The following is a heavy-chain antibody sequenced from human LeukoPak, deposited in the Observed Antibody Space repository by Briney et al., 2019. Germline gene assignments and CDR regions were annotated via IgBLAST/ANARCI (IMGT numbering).Heavy chain of an antibody. V-gene: IGHV4-4*02. CDR2: VHHTGRT. CDR1: GGSISDSFDHY. J-gene: IGHJ4*02. D-gene: IGHD6-13*01. Sequence: PSETLSLTCVVSGGSISDSFDHYWSWVRQPPGKGFEWIAEVHHTGRTIYSPSLKSRVTISVDTSKNQFSLKLSSVTAADTAVYYCARPAGYSSSWYIFDYWGQGTLVTVSS. CDR3: ARPAGYSSSWYIFDY.